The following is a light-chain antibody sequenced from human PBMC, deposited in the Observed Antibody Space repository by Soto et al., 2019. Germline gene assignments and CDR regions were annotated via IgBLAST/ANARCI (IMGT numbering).Light chain of an antibody. Sequence: DIQMTQSPSTLSASVGDRVTITCRASQGISTWLAWYQQRPGEAPKVLIYDASSLESGVPSRFSGSGSETEFTLTISSLQPDDFATYYCHHYNSYPFPFGPGTKVDI. CDR2: DAS. CDR3: HHYNSYPFP. J-gene: IGKJ3*01. V-gene: IGKV1-5*01. CDR1: QGISTW.